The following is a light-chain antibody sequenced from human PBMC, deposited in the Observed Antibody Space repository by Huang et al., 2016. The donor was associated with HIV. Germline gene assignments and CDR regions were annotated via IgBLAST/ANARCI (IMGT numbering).Light chain of an antibody. CDR2: DAT. Sequence: DIQMTQSPSTLSASGGDRVTITCRASQSVSSRLAWYPQRPGKAPKRLIYDATGLGSGVPSTFSGSGYGTDFTLTISNLQPDNFATYYCQQYKSYPYTFGQGTKLEI. CDR3: QQYKSYPYT. CDR1: QSVSSR. V-gene: IGKV1-5*01. J-gene: IGKJ2*01.